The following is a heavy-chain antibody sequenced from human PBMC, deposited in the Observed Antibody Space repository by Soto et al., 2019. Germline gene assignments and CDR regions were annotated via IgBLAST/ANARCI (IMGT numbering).Heavy chain of an antibody. Sequence: EVQLLESGGGLVQPGGSLRLSCAASGFTFSSYAMSWVRQTPGKGLEWVSAISGSGDSTYYADSVKGRFTISRDNSKNTLYLQMNSLRAEDTAVYDCAKLRWGSDNGFDPWGQGTLVTVSS. D-gene: IGHD3-10*01. J-gene: IGHJ5*02. CDR1: GFTFSSYA. CDR3: AKLRWGSDNGFDP. V-gene: IGHV3-23*01. CDR2: ISGSGDST.